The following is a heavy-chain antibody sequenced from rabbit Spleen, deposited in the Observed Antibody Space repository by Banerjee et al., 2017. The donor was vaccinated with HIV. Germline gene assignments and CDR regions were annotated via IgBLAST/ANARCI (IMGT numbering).Heavy chain of an antibody. D-gene: IGHD2-1*01. V-gene: IGHV1S45*01. CDR2: INTVTGKA. CDR3: VRDRANIGGDYGPYYFDL. Sequence: QEQLEESGGGLVKPEGSLTLTCKASGFSFSDRDVMCWVRQAPGKGLEWIACINTVTGKAVYASWAKGRFTISKTSSTTVTLQMTSLTAADTATYFCVRDRANIGGDYGPYYFDLWGQGTLVTVS. CDR1: GFSFSDRDV. J-gene: IGHJ4*01.